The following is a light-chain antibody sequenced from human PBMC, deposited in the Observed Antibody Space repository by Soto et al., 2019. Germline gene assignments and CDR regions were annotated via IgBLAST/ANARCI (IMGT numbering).Light chain of an antibody. J-gene: IGLJ2*01. Sequence: QAVVTQEPSVTVSPGGTVTLTCASSTGAVTSNYYPSWFQQKPGQAPRALFYSISNKHSWTPARFSGSLLGGKAALTLSDLQPADEADYYCLLYYGGVHVFGGGTKLTVL. CDR1: TGAVTSNYY. CDR3: LLYYGGVHV. V-gene: IGLV7-43*01. CDR2: SIS.